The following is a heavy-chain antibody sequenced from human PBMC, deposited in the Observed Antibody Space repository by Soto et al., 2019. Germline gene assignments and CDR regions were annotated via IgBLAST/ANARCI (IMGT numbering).Heavy chain of an antibody. Sequence: SETLSLTCTVSDGSIGKDYWSWIRQPPGKGLEWIGFLYGGGSTVYNPSLKSRVTISVDTSKNHISLTLTSMTAADTAVYFCVRDRGDGYSLAYWGQGTLVTVSS. CDR3: VRDRGDGYSLAY. CDR2: LYGGGST. J-gene: IGHJ4*02. CDR1: DGSIGKDY. D-gene: IGHD3-10*01. V-gene: IGHV4-59*01.